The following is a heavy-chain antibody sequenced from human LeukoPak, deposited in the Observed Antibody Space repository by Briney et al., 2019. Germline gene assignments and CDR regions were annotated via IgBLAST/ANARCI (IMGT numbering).Heavy chain of an antibody. CDR2: ISTTSSHI. D-gene: IGHD5-12*01. CDR3: ARGIVATTAFDY. CDR1: GFTFSSYS. Sequence: MTGGSLRLSCAASGFTFSSYSMNWVRQAPGKGLEWVSSISTTSSHIYYADSVKGRFTISRDNAKNSLYLQMNSLRAEDMAVYYCARGIVATTAFDYWGQGTLVTVSS. V-gene: IGHV3-21*01. J-gene: IGHJ4*02.